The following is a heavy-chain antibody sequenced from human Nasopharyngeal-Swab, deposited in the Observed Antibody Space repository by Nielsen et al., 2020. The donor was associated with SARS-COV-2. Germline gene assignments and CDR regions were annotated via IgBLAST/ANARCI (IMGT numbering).Heavy chain of an antibody. J-gene: IGHJ5*02. CDR2: ISAYNGNT. CDR3: ARIRYGDYWFDP. CDR1: GYTFTSYG. V-gene: IGHV1-18*01. Sequence: ASVKVSCKASGYTFTSYGISWVRQAPGQGLEWMGWISAYNGNTNYAQKLQGRVTMTTDTSTSTAYMELRSLRPDDTAVYYCARIRYGDYWFDPWGQGTLVTVSS. D-gene: IGHD4-17*01.